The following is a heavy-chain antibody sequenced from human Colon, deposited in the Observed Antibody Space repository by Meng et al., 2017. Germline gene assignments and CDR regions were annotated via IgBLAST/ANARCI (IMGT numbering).Heavy chain of an antibody. CDR1: GDSITSGDYY. CDR2: IYYSANT. V-gene: IGHV4-30-4*01. J-gene: IGHJ5*02. CDR3: ARVGYYSSGTGNYYGGDPMEFWFDP. Sequence: QVQLQESGPGLVKPSQTLSLTCTVSGDSITSGDYYWSWIRQSPGRGLEWIGYIYYSANTYYNPSLKSRVTISVDTSRNLFSLKLRAVTAADTAVYYCARVGYYSSGTGNYYGGDPMEFWFDPWGQGTLVTVSS. D-gene: IGHD3-10*01.